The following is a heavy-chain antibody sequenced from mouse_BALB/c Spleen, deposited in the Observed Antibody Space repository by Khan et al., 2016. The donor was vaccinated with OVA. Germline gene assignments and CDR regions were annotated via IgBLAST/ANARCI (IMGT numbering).Heavy chain of an antibody. D-gene: IGHD4-1*01. Sequence: ELVESGASVKMSCKASGYTFTDYVMNWVKQRNGQGLEWIGQIYPGSDSTYYNEKFKGKATLTADRSSSTAYMQLSKLTSEDSAVYFCARAGWDVFAYWGQGTLVTVSA. CDR2: IYPGSDST. CDR1: GYTFTDYV. V-gene: IGHV1-77*01. CDR3: ARAGWDVFAY. J-gene: IGHJ3*01.